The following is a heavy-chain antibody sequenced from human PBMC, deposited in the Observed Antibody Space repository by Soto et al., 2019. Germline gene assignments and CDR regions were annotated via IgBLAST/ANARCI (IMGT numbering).Heavy chain of an antibody. D-gene: IGHD3-22*01. CDR3: ATFYDSRGYTPSYAFDI. J-gene: IGHJ3*02. CDR2: IYSGGGT. Sequence: EVQLVESGGGLVQPGGSLRLSCAASGFTVSSNYMSWVRQAPGKGLEWVSDIYSGGGTYYADSVKGRFTISRQSSKTTLYLQMTSLRAEDTAVYFCATFYDSRGYTPSYAFDIWGQGTMVTVSS. V-gene: IGHV3-53*04. CDR1: GFTVSSNY.